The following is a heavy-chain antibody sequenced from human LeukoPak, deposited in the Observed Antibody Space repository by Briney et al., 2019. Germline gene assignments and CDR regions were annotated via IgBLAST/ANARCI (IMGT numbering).Heavy chain of an antibody. Sequence: GGSLRLSCAASGFIFSNYAMHWVRQAPGKGLEWVALISSDGSKTYHADSVKGRFSISRDNSKNTLYLQMNSLRAEDTAVYYCAKVHPGIAVAGNPDYWGQGTLVTVSS. D-gene: IGHD6-19*01. V-gene: IGHV3-30*01. CDR2: ISSDGSKT. CDR3: AKVHPGIAVAGNPDY. J-gene: IGHJ4*02. CDR1: GFIFSNYA.